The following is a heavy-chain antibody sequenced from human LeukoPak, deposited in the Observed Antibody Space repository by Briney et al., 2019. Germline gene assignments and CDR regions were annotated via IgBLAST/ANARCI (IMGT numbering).Heavy chain of an antibody. D-gene: IGHD3-3*01. CDR2: INHSGST. CDR3: ARGHPDFWSGYYRPFGAFDI. Sequence: PSETLSLTCAVYGGSFSGYYWSWIRQPPGKGLEWIGEINHSGSTNYNPSLKSRVTISVDTSKNRFSLKLSSVTAADTAVYYCARGHPDFWSGYYRPFGAFDIWGQGTMVTVSS. V-gene: IGHV4-34*01. J-gene: IGHJ3*02. CDR1: GGSFSGYY.